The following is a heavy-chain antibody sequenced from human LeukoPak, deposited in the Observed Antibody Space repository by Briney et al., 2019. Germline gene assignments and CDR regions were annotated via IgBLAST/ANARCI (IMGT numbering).Heavy chain of an antibody. CDR2: VYDTGST. Sequence: SETLSLTCTVSGGSISSYYWNWLRQPPGKGLEWIGCVYDTGSTIYNPSLRSRVTISLDTSRNHFSLKLSSVTAADTAVYFCARDYRGFTPGWFDDWGHGTLVTVSS. V-gene: IGHV4-59*01. CDR3: ARDYRGFTPGWFDD. D-gene: IGHD3-16*02. CDR1: GGSISSYY. J-gene: IGHJ4*01.